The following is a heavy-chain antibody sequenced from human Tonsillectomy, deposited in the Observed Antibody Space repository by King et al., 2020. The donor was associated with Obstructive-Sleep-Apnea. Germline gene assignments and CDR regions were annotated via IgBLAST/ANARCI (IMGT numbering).Heavy chain of an antibody. J-gene: IGHJ4*02. CDR3: ARRNAGGSGTYYNGGLDY. CDR2: IYYSGST. D-gene: IGHD3-10*01. V-gene: IGHV4-59*11. CDR1: GGSFSSHY. Sequence: VQLQESGPGLVKPSETLSLTCTVSGGSFSSHYWTWIRQPPGKGLEWIGYIYYSGSTNYNPSLKSRFTISLDTSKNQFSLKLSSVTAADTAVYYCARRNAGGSGTYYNGGLDYWGQGTLVTVSS.